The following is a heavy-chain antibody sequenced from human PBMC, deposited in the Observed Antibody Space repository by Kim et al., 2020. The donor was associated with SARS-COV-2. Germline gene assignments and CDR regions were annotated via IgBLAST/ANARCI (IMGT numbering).Heavy chain of an antibody. V-gene: IGHV3-23*01. CDR2: ISGSGGSP. CDR3: AKDLGELERLLNLYYHYSYYIDV. Sequence: GGSLRLSCAASGFTFSSYAMSWVRQAPGKGLEWVSAISGSGGSPYYADSVKGRFTISRHNSKNTLYLQMNSLRAEDTAVYYCAKDLGELERLLNLYYHYSYYIDVWGKETTVTVSS. J-gene: IGHJ6*03. CDR1: GFTFSSYA. D-gene: IGHD1-1*01.